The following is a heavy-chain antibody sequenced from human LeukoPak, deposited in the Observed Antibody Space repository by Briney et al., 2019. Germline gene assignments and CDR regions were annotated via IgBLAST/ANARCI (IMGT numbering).Heavy chain of an antibody. Sequence: ALVKVSCKASGCTFTSYDINWVRQATGQGLEWMGYMKPSSDKTGYAQKFQGRVTLTWDTSISTAYMELSSLKSEDTAVYYCARWADSPFDYWGQGTLVTVSS. V-gene: IGHV1-8*01. CDR1: GCTFTSYD. CDR3: ARWADSPFDY. J-gene: IGHJ4*02. CDR2: MKPSSDKT.